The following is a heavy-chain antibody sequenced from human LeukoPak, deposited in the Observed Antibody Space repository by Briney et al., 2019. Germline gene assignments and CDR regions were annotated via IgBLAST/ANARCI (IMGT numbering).Heavy chain of an antibody. CDR3: AREGEAAAGAFDN. J-gene: IGHJ4*02. V-gene: IGHV4-59*01. CDR2: MYYSGSS. CDR1: GGSIRGYY. D-gene: IGHD6-13*01. Sequence: SETLSLTCTVSGGSIRGYYWSWIRQPPGKGLEWIGYMYYSGSSKYNPYLKSRATISRDTSKNQFSLKLTSVTVADTAVYFCAREGEAAAGAFDNWGQGTLVTVSA.